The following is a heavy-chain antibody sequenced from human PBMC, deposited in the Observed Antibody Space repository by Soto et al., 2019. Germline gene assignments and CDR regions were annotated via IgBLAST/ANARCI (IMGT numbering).Heavy chain of an antibody. Sequence: LSLTCTVSGGSVNSGDSYWSWVRQPPGQRLEWIGYIFNSGDISYNPSLKSRVTISVDTSKNQFSLKLTSVTAADTAMYYCATIGPLGYDTLTQFDSWGQGTLVTVSS. CDR1: GGSVNSGDSY. J-gene: IGHJ4*02. D-gene: IGHD5-12*01. V-gene: IGHV4-61*08. CDR3: ATIGPLGYDTLTQFDS. CDR2: IFNSGDI.